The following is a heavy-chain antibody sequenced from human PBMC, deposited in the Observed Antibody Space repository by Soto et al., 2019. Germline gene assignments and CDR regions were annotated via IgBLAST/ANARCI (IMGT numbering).Heavy chain of an antibody. D-gene: IGHD3-16*02. CDR2: ISSSGSTI. J-gene: IGHJ3*02. CDR1: GFTFSDYY. Sequence: GGSLRLSCAASGFTFSDYYMSWIRQAPGKGLEWVSYISSSGSTIYYADSVKGRFTISRDNAKNSLYLQMNSLRAEDTAVYYCARERELSCGGLDAFDIWGQGTMVTVSS. CDR3: ARERELSCGGLDAFDI. V-gene: IGHV3-11*04.